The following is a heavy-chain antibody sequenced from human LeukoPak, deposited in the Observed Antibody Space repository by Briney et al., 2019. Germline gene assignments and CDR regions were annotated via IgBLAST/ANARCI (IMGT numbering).Heavy chain of an antibody. V-gene: IGHV4-34*01. CDR3: ARGYKVYGDYYRMSWFDP. D-gene: IGHD4-17*01. CDR1: GGSFSGYY. J-gene: IGHJ5*02. CDR2: INHSGST. Sequence: SETLSLTCAVYGGSFSGYYWSWIRQPPGKGLEWIGEINHSGSTNYNPSLKSRVTISVDTSKNQFSLKLSSVTAADTAVYYCARGYKVYGDYYRMSWFDPWGQGTLVTVSS.